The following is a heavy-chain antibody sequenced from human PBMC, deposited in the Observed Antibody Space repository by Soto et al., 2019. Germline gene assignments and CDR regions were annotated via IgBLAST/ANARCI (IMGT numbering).Heavy chain of an antibody. CDR2: IYYSGST. D-gene: IGHD2-21*01. CDR1: DCSIISGRRY. Sequence: PSETQSHTFAFADCSIISGRRYRNWIRQPPGKGLEWIGYIYYSGSTYYNPSLKSRVTISVDTSKNQFSLKLSSVTAADTAVYYCVKDVVAIAASDYWGRGTLVTVSS. J-gene: IGHJ4*02. CDR3: VKDVVAIAASDY. V-gene: IGHV4-30-4*01.